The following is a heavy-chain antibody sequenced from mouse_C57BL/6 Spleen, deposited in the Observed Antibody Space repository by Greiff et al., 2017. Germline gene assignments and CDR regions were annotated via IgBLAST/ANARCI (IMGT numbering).Heavy chain of an antibody. D-gene: IGHD1-1*01. J-gene: IGHJ3*01. Sequence: VKLLESGAELVRPGTSVKVSCKASGYAFTNYLIEWVKQRPGQGLEWIGVINPGSGGTNYNEKFKGKATLTADKSSSTAYMQLSSLTSEDSAVYFCARSRYYGSRAYWGQGTLVTVSA. CDR1: GYAFTNYL. V-gene: IGHV1-54*01. CDR2: INPGSGGT. CDR3: ARSRYYGSRAY.